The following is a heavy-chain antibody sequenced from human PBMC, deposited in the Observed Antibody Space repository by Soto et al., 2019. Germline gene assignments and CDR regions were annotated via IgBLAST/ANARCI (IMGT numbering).Heavy chain of an antibody. CDR3: AKSPCSSNSCYYSLDY. CDR2: ISGSGGST. CDR1: GFTFSSYA. D-gene: IGHD2-2*01. J-gene: IGHJ4*02. Sequence: EVQLLESGGGLVQPGGSLRLSCAASGFTFSSYAMSWVRQAPGKGLEWVSAISGSGGSTYYADSVKGRFTISRDNSKNTLYLQMNSLRAEDTAVYYCAKSPCSSNSCYYSLDYWGQGTLVTVSS. V-gene: IGHV3-23*01.